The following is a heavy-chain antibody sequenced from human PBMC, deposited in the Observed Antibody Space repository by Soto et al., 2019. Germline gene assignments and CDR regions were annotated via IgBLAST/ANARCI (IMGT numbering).Heavy chain of an antibody. D-gene: IGHD1-1*01. CDR2: ISAHNGNT. J-gene: IGHJ4*02. CDR3: ARGRYGDY. Sequence: QVHLVQSGAEVKKPGASVKVSCKGSGYTFTSYGITWVRQAPGQGLEWMGWISAHNGNTVYAQKLQGRVTVTRDTSTSTAYRQLRMLRSDDTAVYYCARGRYGDYWGQGALVTVSS. CDR1: GYTFTSYG. V-gene: IGHV1-18*01.